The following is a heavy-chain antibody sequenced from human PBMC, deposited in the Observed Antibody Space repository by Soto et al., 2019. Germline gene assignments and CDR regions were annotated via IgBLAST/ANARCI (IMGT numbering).Heavy chain of an antibody. Sequence: WGSLRLSCVASGFSLSNYPINLLRRTPLKGLEWISYSSPRGDTIYYADSVEGRFTISRDNARNSLSLHMSSLRDEDSALYYCAKGPHTNVGWPYYFESWGQGVPVTVSS. CDR2: SSPRGDTI. CDR1: GFSLSNYP. V-gene: IGHV3-48*02. CDR3: AKGPHTNVGWPYYFES. J-gene: IGHJ4*02. D-gene: IGHD6-19*01.